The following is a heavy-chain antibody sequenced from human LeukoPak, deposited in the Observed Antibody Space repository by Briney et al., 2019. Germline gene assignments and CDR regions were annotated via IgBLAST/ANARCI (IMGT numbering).Heavy chain of an antibody. V-gene: IGHV3-48*01. CDR2: ISSSSSTI. J-gene: IGHJ4*02. Sequence: PGGSLRLSCAASGFTFSSYSMNWVRQAPGKGLEWVSYISSSSSTIYYADSVKGRFTISRDNAKNSLYLQMNSLRAEDTAVYYCARDPYIPYYYGSGSYLSAWGQGTLVTVSS. CDR1: GFTFSSYS. D-gene: IGHD3-10*01. CDR3: ARDPYIPYYYGSGSYLSA.